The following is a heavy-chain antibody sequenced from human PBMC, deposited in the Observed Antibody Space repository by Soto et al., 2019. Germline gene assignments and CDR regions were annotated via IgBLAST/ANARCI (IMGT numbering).Heavy chain of an antibody. D-gene: IGHD3-10*01. CDR2: ISYDGSNK. CDR3: AKRHGADYYGMDL. V-gene: IGHV3-30*18. Sequence: QVQLVESGGGVVQPGRSLRLSCAASGFTFSSYGMHWVRQAPGKGLEWVAVISYDGSNKYYADSVKGRFTISRDNSKNTLYLQMNSLRAEDTAVYYCAKRHGADYYGMDLWGQGTTVTVSS. CDR1: GFTFSSYG. J-gene: IGHJ6*02.